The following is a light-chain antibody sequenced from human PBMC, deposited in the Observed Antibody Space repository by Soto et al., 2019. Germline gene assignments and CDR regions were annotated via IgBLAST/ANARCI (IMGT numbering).Light chain of an antibody. J-gene: IGKJ5*01. V-gene: IGKV1-12*01. CDR2: AAS. CDR3: QQAYGFPVT. Sequence: DLQMTQSPSTVSASVGDRVTITCRASQNIISWLAWYQQQPGRAPKLLIYAASILQSGVPSRFSGSGSGTDFTLTINCLQPEDFATYYCQQAYGFPVTFGQGTRLEIK. CDR1: QNIISW.